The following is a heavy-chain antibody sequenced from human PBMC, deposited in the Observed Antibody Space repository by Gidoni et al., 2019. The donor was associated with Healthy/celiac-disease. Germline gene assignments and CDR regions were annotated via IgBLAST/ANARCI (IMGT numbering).Heavy chain of an antibody. J-gene: IGHJ4*02. CDR2: IYPGDSDT. CDR3: ARHPGNNSSGWHFDY. D-gene: IGHD6-19*01. V-gene: IGHV5-51*01. CDR1: GYSFTSYW. Sequence: EVQLVQSGAEVKKPGESLKISCQGSGYSFTSYWIGWVRQMPGKGLEWMGIIYPGDSDTRYSPSFQGQVTISADKSISTAYLQWSSLKASDTAMYYCARHPGNNSSGWHFDYWGQGTLVTVSS.